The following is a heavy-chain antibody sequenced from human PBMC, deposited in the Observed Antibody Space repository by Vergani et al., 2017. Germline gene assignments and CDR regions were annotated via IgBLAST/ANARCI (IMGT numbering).Heavy chain of an antibody. CDR3: ASGDYGDYDWAYFDY. CDR2: MNPNSGNT. CDR1: GYTFTSYD. V-gene: IGHV1-8*03. J-gene: IGHJ4*02. D-gene: IGHD4-17*01. Sequence: QVQLVQSGAEVKKPGASVKVSCKASGYTFTSYDINWVRQATGQGLEWMGWMNPNSGNTGYAQKFQGRVTITADESTSTAYMELSSLRSEDTAVYYCASGDYGDYDWAYFDYWGQGTLVTVSS.